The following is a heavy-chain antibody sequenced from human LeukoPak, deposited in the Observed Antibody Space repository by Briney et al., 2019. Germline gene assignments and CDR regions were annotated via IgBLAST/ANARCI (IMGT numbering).Heavy chain of an antibody. V-gene: IGHV3-66*02. CDR3: AKDRIAGHDTFDI. J-gene: IGHJ3*02. CDR1: GFTVSTNY. D-gene: IGHD6-13*01. Sequence: GGSLRLSCAASGFTVSTNYMSWVRQAPGKGLEWVSLINSGGSTYYADSVKGRFTISRDNSKNTVYLQMNSLGAEDTAVYYCAKDRIAGHDTFDIWGQGTVVTVSS. CDR2: INSGGST.